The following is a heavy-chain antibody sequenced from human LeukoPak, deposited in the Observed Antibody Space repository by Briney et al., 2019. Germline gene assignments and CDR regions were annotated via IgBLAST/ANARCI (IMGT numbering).Heavy chain of an antibody. CDR1: GGSFSGYH. Sequence: SETLSLTCGVYGGSFSGYHWSWIRQPPGKGLEWIGEFNLSGSTHYNPSLKSRVTISVDTSKIQFSLNMSSMTAADTAVYYCARIRDNRWPGGFYYYYRMDVWGQGTTVTVSS. D-gene: IGHD4-23*01. CDR3: ARIRDNRWPGGFYYYYRMDV. J-gene: IGHJ6*02. V-gene: IGHV4-34*01. CDR2: FNLSGST.